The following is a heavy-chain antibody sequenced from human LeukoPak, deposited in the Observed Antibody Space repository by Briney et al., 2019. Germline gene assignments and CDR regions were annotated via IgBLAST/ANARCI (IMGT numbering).Heavy chain of an antibody. CDR2: IYYSGSA. J-gene: IGHJ4*02. V-gene: IGHV4-59*01. Sequence: SETLSLTCTVSGGSISSYYWSWIRQPPGKGLEWIGYIYYSGSANYNPSLKGRVTISVDTSKNQFSLKLSSVTAADTAVYYCARDQSSGDGIDYWGQGTLVTVSS. CDR3: ARDQSSGDGIDY. CDR1: GGSISSYY. D-gene: IGHD2-21*02.